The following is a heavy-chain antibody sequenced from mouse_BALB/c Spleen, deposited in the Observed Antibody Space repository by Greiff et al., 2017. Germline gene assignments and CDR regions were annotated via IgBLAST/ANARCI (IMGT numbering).Heavy chain of an antibody. CDR2: ISSGSSTI. J-gene: IGHJ4*01. CDR3: ARSSSTYYAMDY. D-gene: IGHD1-1*01. CDR1: GFTFSSYA. Sequence: DVKLVESGGGLVKPGGSLKLSCAASGFTFSSYAMSWVRQSPEKRLEWVAEISSGSSTIYYADTVKGRFTISRDNPKNTLFLQMTSLRSEDTAMYYCARSSSTYYAMDYWGQGTSVTVSS. V-gene: IGHV5-17*02.